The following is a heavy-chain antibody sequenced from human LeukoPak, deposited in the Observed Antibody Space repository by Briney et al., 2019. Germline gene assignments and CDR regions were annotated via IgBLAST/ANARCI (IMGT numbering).Heavy chain of an antibody. CDR2: IYYSGST. Sequence: SETLSLTCTVSGGSIYSSSYYWGWIRQPPGKGLEWIGTIYYSGSTYYNPSLKSRVTISVDTSKNQLSLKLSSVTAADTAVYYCARCLYRPFDPWGQGTLVTVSS. CDR1: GGSIYSSSYY. CDR3: ARCLYRPFDP. J-gene: IGHJ5*02. V-gene: IGHV4-39*07. D-gene: IGHD2-15*01.